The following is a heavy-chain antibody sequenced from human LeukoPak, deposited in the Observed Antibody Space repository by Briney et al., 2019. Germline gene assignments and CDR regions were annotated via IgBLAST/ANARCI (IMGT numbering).Heavy chain of an antibody. CDR2: ISRLSSTI. J-gene: IGHJ4*02. D-gene: IGHD3-22*01. V-gene: IGHV3-48*01. CDR3: ARHRDSSGTDY. Sequence: GGSLRLSCAASGFTFSSYATSWVRQAPGKGLEWVSYISRLSSTIYSADSVKGRFTISRDNAKNSLFLQMNSLRAEDTAVYYCARHRDSSGTDYWGQGTLVTVSS. CDR1: GFTFSSYA.